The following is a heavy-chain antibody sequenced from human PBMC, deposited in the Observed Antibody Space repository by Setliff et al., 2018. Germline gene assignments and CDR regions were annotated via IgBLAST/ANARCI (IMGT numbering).Heavy chain of an antibody. CDR3: AREQWLDPPGYYYMDV. J-gene: IGHJ6*03. V-gene: IGHV4-4*07. D-gene: IGHD6-19*01. Sequence: SETLSLTCTVSGGSISSYCWSWIRRPAGKGLEWIGHIYIGGSANYNPSLKSRVTMSIDTSKNQFSLKLNSVTAADMAVYYCAREQWLDPPGYYYMDVWAKGTTVTVSS. CDR2: IYIGGSA. CDR1: GGSISSYC.